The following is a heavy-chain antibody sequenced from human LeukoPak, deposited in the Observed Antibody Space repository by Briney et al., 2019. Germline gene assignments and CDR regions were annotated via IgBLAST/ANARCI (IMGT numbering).Heavy chain of an antibody. J-gene: IGHJ4*02. Sequence: RTGGSLRLSCAASGFTFSSYPMHWVRQAPGKGLEWVAVIWYDGSNKYYADSVKGRFTISRDNSKNTLYLQMNSLRAEDTAVYYCAREITMVRGVIILGYFDYWGQGTLVTVSS. V-gene: IGHV3-33*08. CDR2: IWYDGSNK. D-gene: IGHD3-10*01. CDR3: AREITMVRGVIILGYFDY. CDR1: GFTFSSYP.